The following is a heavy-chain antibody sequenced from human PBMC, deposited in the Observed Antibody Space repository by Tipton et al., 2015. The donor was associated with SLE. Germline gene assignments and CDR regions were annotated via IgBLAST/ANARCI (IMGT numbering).Heavy chain of an antibody. CDR3: ARVRGYAFDI. Sequence: LRLSCTVSGGSISSYYWSWIRQPPGKGLEWIGYIYYSGSTNYNPSLKSRVTISVDTSKNQFSLKLSSVTAADTAVYYCARVRGYAFDIWGQGTMVTVSS. V-gene: IGHV4-59*08. J-gene: IGHJ3*02. D-gene: IGHD3-10*01. CDR2: IYYSGST. CDR1: GGSISSYY.